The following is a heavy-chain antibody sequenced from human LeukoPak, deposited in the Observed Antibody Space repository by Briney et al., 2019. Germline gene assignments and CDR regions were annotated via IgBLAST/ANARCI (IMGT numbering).Heavy chain of an antibody. V-gene: IGHV3-21*01. Sequence: GGSLRLSCAASEFTFSSYTMNWVRQAPGTGLEWVSSISSSSSYIYYADSVKGRFTISRDNAKNSVFLEMNSLRVDDTAIYYCAKDARIFGVINYFDSWGQRTLVTVSS. J-gene: IGHJ4*02. D-gene: IGHD3-3*01. CDR3: AKDARIFGVINYFDS. CDR1: EFTFSSYT. CDR2: ISSSSSYI.